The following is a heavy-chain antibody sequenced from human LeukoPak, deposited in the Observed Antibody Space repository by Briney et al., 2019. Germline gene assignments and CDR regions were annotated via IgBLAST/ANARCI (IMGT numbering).Heavy chain of an antibody. CDR2: ISNSGSSI. CDR3: GRGHWGLDY. CDR1: GFLFCDSD. D-gene: IGHD7-27*01. Sequence: GGSLRLFCAASGFLFCDSDMTWLRRAPGKGLEWVSYISNSGSSIYYADSVKGRFTTSRDNAKSSLYLQMNSLRAEDTAVYYCGRGHWGLDYWGQGALVTVSS. V-gene: IGHV3-11*04. J-gene: IGHJ4*02.